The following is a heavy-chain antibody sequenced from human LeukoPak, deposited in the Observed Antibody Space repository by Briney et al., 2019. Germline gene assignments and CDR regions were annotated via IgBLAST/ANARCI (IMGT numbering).Heavy chain of an antibody. CDR2: INHSGST. CDR1: GGSFSGYY. Sequence: ETLSLTCAVYGGSFSGYYWSWIRQPPGKGLEWIGEINHSGSTNYNPSLKSRVTISVDTSKNQFSLKLSSVTAADTAVYYCAXVGYXXGGSCPHRSYYYYGMDVWGQGTTVTVSS. D-gene: IGHD2-15*01. V-gene: IGHV4-34*01. J-gene: IGHJ6*02. CDR3: AXVGYXXGGSCPHRSYYYYGMDV.